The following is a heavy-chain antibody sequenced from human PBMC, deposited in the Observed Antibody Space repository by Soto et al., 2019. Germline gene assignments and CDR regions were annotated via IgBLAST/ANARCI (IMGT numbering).Heavy chain of an antibody. CDR3: ARGDSSGIYYFDY. CDR2: IYYSGST. V-gene: IGHV4-39*07. D-gene: IGHD3-22*01. CDR1: GGSIISSSDY. Sequence: SETLCLTCTVSGGSIISSSDYWGCIRQPPGKGLEWIGSIYYSGSTNYNPSLKGRVTISVDTSKNQFSLKLSSVTAADTAVYYCARGDSSGIYYFDYWGQGTLVTVSS. J-gene: IGHJ4*02.